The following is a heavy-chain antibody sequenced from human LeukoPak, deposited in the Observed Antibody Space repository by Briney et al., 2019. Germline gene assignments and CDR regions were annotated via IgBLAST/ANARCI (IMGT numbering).Heavy chain of an antibody. V-gene: IGHV3-15*01. D-gene: IGHD3-22*01. CDR2: ITSKTDGGTT. CDR3: TTYYYDSTSDFVY. J-gene: IGHJ4*02. Sequence: GGSLRLSCAASGFTFTNAWMSWVRQTPGKGLEWVGRITSKTDGGTTDYAGPVKGRFTISRDDSKETVYLQMNSLKTEDTAVYYCTTYYYDSTSDFVYWGQGTLVTVSS. CDR1: GFTFTNAW.